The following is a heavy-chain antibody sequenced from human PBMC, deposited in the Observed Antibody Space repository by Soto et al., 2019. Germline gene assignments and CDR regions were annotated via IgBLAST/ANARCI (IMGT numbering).Heavy chain of an antibody. CDR1: GFTFSSYD. V-gene: IGHV3-13*04. Sequence: EVQLVESGGGLVQPGGSLRLSCAASGFTFSSYDMHWVRQATGKGLEWVSAIGTAGDTSYPGSVKGRFTISRENAKNSLYLQMNSLRAGDTAVYYCARARHSGSWDYWGQGTLVTVSS. CDR3: ARARHSGSWDY. D-gene: IGHD6-13*01. J-gene: IGHJ4*02. CDR2: IGTAGDT.